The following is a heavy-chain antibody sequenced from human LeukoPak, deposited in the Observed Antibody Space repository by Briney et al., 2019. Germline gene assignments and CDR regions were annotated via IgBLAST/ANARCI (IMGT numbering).Heavy chain of an antibody. CDR2: ISGSDGST. J-gene: IGHJ4*02. CDR3: AKAPRGSTIVAATVDY. V-gene: IGHV3-23*01. Sequence: GGSLRLSCAASGFTFSSYAMSWVRQAPGKGLEWASVISGSDGSTYYADSVKGRFTISRDNSKNTLYLQMNSLRAEDTAIYYCAKAPRGSTIVAATVDYWGQGTLVTVSS. CDR1: GFTFSSYA. D-gene: IGHD1-26*01.